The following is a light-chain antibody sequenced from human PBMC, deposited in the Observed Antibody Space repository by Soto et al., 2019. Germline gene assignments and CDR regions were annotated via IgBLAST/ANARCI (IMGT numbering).Light chain of an antibody. J-gene: IGKJ1*01. V-gene: IGKV3-20*01. Sequence: EIVMTQSPATLSVSPGERATLSCRASQSVSSNLAWYQQKPGQAPSLLIWGASNRATGIPDRFSGSRSGTDFTLTISRLEPEEFVVFYCYQYGSTPPPFGQGTKVAIK. CDR1: QSVSSN. CDR3: YQYGSTPPP. CDR2: GAS.